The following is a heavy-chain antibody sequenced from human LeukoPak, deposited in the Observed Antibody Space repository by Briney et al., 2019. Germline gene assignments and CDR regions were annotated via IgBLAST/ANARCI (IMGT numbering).Heavy chain of an antibody. V-gene: IGHV3-66*02. D-gene: IGHD3-3*01. CDR1: GFTVSSNY. J-gene: IGHJ4*02. CDR2: IYSGGST. Sequence: GGSLRLSCAASGFTVSSNYMSWVRQAPGKGLEWVSVIYSGGSTYYADSVKGRFTITRDNSKNTLYLQMNSLRAEDTAVYYCARAWGYDFWSGYPYYFDYWGQGTLVTVSS. CDR3: ARAWGYDFWSGYPYYFDY.